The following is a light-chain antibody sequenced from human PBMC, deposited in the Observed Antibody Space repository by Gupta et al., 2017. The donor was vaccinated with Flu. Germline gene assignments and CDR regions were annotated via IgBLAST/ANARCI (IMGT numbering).Light chain of an antibody. J-gene: IGLJ2*01. V-gene: IGLV1-51*02. CDR3: GTWDSSLSAVV. CDR1: SSNIGNNY. Sequence: QSVLTQPPSVSAPPGQKVTIPCFFSSSNIGNNYVSWYQQLPGTAPKLLIYENNKRPSGIPDRFSGSKSGTSATLGITGLQTGDEADYYCGTWDSSLSAVVFGGGTKLTVL. CDR2: ENN.